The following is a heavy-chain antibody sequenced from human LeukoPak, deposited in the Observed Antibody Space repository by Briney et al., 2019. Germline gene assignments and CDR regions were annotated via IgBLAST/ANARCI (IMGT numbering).Heavy chain of an antibody. CDR1: GGSISSSNW. CDR3: AREVVTIFGVVIGWFDP. D-gene: IGHD3-3*01. CDR2: IYHSGST. Sequence: PSGTLSLTCAVSGGSISSSNWWSWVRQPPGKGLEWIGEIYHSGSTNYNPSLKSRVTISVDKSKNQFSLKLSSVTAADTAVYYCAREVVTIFGVVIGWFDPWGQGTLVTVSS. J-gene: IGHJ5*02. V-gene: IGHV4-4*02.